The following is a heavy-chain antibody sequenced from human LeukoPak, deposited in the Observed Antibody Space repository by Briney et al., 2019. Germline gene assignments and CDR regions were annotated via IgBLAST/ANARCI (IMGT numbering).Heavy chain of an antibody. CDR2: IYSGGST. D-gene: IGHD6-19*01. CDR3: AKDLAVANNYYGMDV. CDR1: GFTVSSNY. J-gene: IGHJ6*02. Sequence: GGSLRLSCAASGFTVSSNYMSWVRQAPGKGLEWVSVIYSGGSTYYADSVKGRFTISRDNSKNTLYLQMNSLRAEDTAVYYCAKDLAVANNYYGMDVWGQGTTVTVSS. V-gene: IGHV3-66*01.